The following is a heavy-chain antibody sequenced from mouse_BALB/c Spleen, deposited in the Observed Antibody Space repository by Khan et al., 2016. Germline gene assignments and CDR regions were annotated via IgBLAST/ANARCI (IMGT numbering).Heavy chain of an antibody. V-gene: IGHV1-80*01. CDR3: AYYRYYYAMDY. CDR2: IYPGDGDT. Sequence: QVQLQQSGAELVRPGSSVKISCKASGYAFSSYWMNWVKQRPGQGLEWIGQIYPGDGDTNYNGKFKGKATLTADKSSSTAYMQLSSLTSEDSAVYFCAYYRYYYAMDYWGQGTLVTVSS. J-gene: IGHJ4*01. D-gene: IGHD2-14*01. CDR1: GYAFSSYW.